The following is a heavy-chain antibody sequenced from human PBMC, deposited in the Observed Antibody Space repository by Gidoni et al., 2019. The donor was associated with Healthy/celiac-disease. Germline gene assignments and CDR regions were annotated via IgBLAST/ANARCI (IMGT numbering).Heavy chain of an antibody. CDR2: IYHSGST. CDR3: ARDWYYYDSRGEYYYYMDV. J-gene: IGHJ6*03. Sequence: QLQLQESGSGLVKPSQTLSLTCAVSGCSISSGGYSWSWIRQPPGKGLEWIGYIYHSGSTYYNPSLKSRVTISVDRSKNQFSLKLSSVTAADTAVYYCARDWYYYDSRGEYYYYMDVWGKGTTVTVSS. D-gene: IGHD3-22*01. V-gene: IGHV4-30-2*01. CDR1: GCSISSGGYS.